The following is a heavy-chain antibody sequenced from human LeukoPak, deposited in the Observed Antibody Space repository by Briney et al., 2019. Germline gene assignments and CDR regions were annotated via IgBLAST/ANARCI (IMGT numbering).Heavy chain of an antibody. CDR3: ARRGSPNYFDC. Sequence: GGSLRLSCVASGFTLRTYGMHWVRQAPGKGLVWVAVIWYDESDKNYADSVKGRFTISRDISKNTLYLQMNSPRAEDTAVYYCARRGSPNYFDCWGQGTLVTVSS. V-gene: IGHV3-33*01. CDR1: GFTLRTYG. J-gene: IGHJ4*02. CDR2: IWYDESDK. D-gene: IGHD3-16*01.